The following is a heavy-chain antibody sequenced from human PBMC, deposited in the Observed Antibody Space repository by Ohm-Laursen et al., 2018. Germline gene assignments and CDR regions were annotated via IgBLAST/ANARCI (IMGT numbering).Heavy chain of an antibody. CDR3: AKDIGELEALDY. J-gene: IGHJ4*02. Sequence: SLRLSCTASGFTFSGYYMSWIRQAPGKGLEWVSYISSSGSPKNYADSVKGRFIISRDNAKNSLYLQMNSLRAEDTALYYCAKDIGELEALDYWGQGTLVTVSS. V-gene: IGHV3-11*01. CDR2: ISSSGSPK. D-gene: IGHD1-1*01. CDR1: GFTFSGYY.